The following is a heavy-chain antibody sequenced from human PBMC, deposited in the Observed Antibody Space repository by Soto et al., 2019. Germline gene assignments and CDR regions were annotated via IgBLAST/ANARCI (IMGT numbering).Heavy chain of an antibody. CDR2: IYHSGST. J-gene: IGHJ4*02. CDR1: GGSISSGGYS. Sequence: SETLSLTCAVSGGSISSGGYSWSWIRQPPGKGLEWIGYIYHSGSTNYNPSLKSRVTISVDRSKNQFSLKLSSVTAADTAVYYCARGRGYCSGGSCYLTTRYFDSWGQGTPVTVSS. CDR3: ARGRGYCSGGSCYLTTRYFDS. V-gene: IGHV4-30-2*01. D-gene: IGHD2-15*01.